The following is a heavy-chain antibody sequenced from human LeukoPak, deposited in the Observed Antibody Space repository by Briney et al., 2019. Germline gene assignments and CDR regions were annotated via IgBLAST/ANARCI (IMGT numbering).Heavy chain of an antibody. CDR1: GFTFSSYA. Sequence: GGSLRLSCAASGFTFSSYAMSWVRQAPGKGLEWVSAISGSGGSTYYADSVKGRFTISRDNSNNTLDLQMNSLRVEDTAIYYCAKGLTAGYFDYWGQGTLVTVSS. D-gene: IGHD5-18*01. CDR3: AKGLTAGYFDY. J-gene: IGHJ4*02. V-gene: IGHV3-23*01. CDR2: ISGSGGST.